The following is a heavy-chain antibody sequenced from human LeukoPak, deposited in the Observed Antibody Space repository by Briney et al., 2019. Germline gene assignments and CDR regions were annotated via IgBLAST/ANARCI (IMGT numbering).Heavy chain of an antibody. D-gene: IGHD4-17*01. CDR3: AREPLTVPPFYYYYGMDV. J-gene: IGHJ6*02. Sequence: SETLSLTCTVSGGSISSGSYYWSWIRQPAGKGLEWIGRIYTSGSPNYNPSRKSRVTISVDTSKNQFSLKLSSVTAADTAVYYCAREPLTVPPFYYYYGMDVWGQGTTVTVSS. CDR1: GGSISSGSYY. CDR2: IYTSGSP. V-gene: IGHV4-61*02.